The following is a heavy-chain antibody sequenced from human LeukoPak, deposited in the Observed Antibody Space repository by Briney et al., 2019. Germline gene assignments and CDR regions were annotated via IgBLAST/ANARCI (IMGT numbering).Heavy chain of an antibody. V-gene: IGHV3-48*01. J-gene: IGHJ6*03. Sequence: PGGSLRLSCAASGFTFSSYSMNWVRQAPGKGLEWVSYISSSSSTIYYADSVKGRFTISRDNAKNSLYLQMNSLRAEDTAVYYCARDIVVVVAAKSYYYYYYMDVWGKGTTVTVSS. CDR1: GFTFSSYS. D-gene: IGHD2-15*01. CDR2: ISSSSSTI. CDR3: ARDIVVVVAAKSYYYYYYMDV.